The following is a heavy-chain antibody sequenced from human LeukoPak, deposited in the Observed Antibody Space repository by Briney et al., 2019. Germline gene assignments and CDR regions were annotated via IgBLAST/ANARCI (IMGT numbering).Heavy chain of an antibody. CDR3: ARDGNPPLAFDY. V-gene: IGHV1-69*04. D-gene: IGHD4-23*01. Sequence: RASVKLSCKASGYTFTSYDINWVRQATGQGLEWMGRIIPILGIANYAQKFQGRVTITADKSTSTAYMELSSLRSEDTAVYYCARDGNPPLAFDYWGQGTLVTVSS. J-gene: IGHJ4*02. CDR2: IIPILGIA. CDR1: GYTFTSYD.